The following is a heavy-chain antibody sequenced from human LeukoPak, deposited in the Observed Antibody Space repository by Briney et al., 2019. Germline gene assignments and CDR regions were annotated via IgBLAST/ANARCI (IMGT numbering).Heavy chain of an antibody. J-gene: IGHJ5*02. CDR1: GVSFSGYY. V-gene: IGHV4-34*01. CDR3: ARVSRTDYDFWSGYYTFSWFDP. Sequence: SETLSLTCAVYGVSFSGYYWNWIRQPPGKGLEWIGEINHSGSANYNPSLKSRVTISVDTSKNQFSLKLSSVTAADTAVYYCARVSRTDYDFWSGYYTFSWFDPWGQGTLVTVSS. D-gene: IGHD3-3*01. CDR2: INHSGSA.